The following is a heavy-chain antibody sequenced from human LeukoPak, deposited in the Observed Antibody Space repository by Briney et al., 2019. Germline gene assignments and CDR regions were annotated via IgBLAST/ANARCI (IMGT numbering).Heavy chain of an antibody. CDR2: VYHSGST. D-gene: IGHD3-22*01. CDR1: GYSISSGYY. CDR3: ASRANYYDSSGYYYLVWFDP. J-gene: IGHJ5*02. Sequence: SETLSLTCAVSGYSISSGYYWDWIRPPPGKGLEWIGSVYHSGSTYYNPSLKSRVTISVDTSKNQFSLKLSSVTAADTAVYYCASRANYYDSSGYYYLVWFDPWGQGTLVTVSS. V-gene: IGHV4-38-2*01.